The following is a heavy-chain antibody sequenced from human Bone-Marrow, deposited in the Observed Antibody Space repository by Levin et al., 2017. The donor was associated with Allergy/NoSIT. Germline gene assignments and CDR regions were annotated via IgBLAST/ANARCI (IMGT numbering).Heavy chain of an antibody. D-gene: IGHD2-15*01. V-gene: IGHV3-66*03. CDR3: ARDRGFCSGGNCYAFNWFDP. J-gene: IGHJ5*02. CDR2: LYSNGDT. Sequence: PGGSLRLSCVGSGFTVSSNYMSWVRQAPGKGLEWVSALYSNGDTYYTDSVKGRFIISRDNAKNTVYLQMNSLRAEDTAVYYCARDRGFCSGGNCYAFNWFDPWGQGTLVTVSS. CDR1: GFTVSSNY.